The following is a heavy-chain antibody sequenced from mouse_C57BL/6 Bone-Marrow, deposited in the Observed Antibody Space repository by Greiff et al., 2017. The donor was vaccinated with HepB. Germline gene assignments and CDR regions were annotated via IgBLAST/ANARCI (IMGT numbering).Heavy chain of an antibody. D-gene: IGHD2-3*01. V-gene: IGHV1-54*01. CDR3: ARWGTYDGYYVAWFAY. CDR1: GYAFTNYL. J-gene: IGHJ3*01. Sequence: VQLQQSGAELVRPGPSVKVSCKASGYAFTNYLIEWVKQRPGQGLEWIGVINPGSGGTNYNEKFKGKATLTADKSSSTAYMQLSSLTSEDSAVYFCARWGTYDGYYVAWFAYWGQGTLVTVSA. CDR2: INPGSGGT.